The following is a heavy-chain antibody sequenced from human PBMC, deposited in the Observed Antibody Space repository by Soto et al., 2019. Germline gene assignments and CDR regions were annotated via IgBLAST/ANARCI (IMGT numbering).Heavy chain of an antibody. V-gene: IGHV4-4*02. J-gene: IGHJ5*02. CDR1: GGSISTSNW. Sequence: SETLSLTCAVSGGSISTSNWWSWVRQPAGKGLEWIGEVYHSGSTNYNPSFKSRVTISVDRSKNQFSLKLSSVTAADTAVYYCARESGPVSGGVGDWFDPWGQGTLVTVSS. D-gene: IGHD1-26*01. CDR2: VYHSGST. CDR3: ARESGPVSGGVGDWFDP.